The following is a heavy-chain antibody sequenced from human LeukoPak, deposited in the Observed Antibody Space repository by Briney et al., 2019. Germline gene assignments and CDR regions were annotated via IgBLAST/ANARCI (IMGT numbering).Heavy chain of an antibody. Sequence: SQTLSLTCTVSGGSISRGRYYWSWIRQPAGKGLEWIGRFHISGSTDYNPPLKTRVTISVDTPKSQFSLKVTSVTAANTAVYYCARGGDYDSSGYYPAEHFQYWGQGTLVTVSS. V-gene: IGHV4-61*02. CDR3: ARGGDYDSSGYYPAEHFQY. J-gene: IGHJ1*01. D-gene: IGHD3-22*01. CDR2: FHISGST. CDR1: GGSISRGRYY.